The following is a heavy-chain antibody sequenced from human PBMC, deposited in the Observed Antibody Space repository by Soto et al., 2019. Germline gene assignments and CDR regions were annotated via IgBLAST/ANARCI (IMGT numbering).Heavy chain of an antibody. CDR3: ARIGGFGYYYYGMDV. CDR2: IFSNDEK. D-gene: IGHD3-16*01. Sequence: QVTLKESGPVLVKPTETLTLTCTVSGFSLSNARMGVSWIRQPPGKALEWLAHIFSNDEKSYSPSLKSRLTISKDTSKSQVVLTMTNMDPVDTATYYCARIGGFGYYYYGMDVWGQGTTVTVSS. J-gene: IGHJ6*02. CDR1: GFSLSNARMG. V-gene: IGHV2-26*01.